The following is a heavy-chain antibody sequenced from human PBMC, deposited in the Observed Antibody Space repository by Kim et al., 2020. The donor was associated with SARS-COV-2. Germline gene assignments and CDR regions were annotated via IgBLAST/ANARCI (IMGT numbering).Heavy chain of an antibody. Sequence: YADSVKGRFTVSRDNAKNTLYLQMENLRVEDTALYYCAKDHESSGWPTFDYWGQGTQVTVSS. J-gene: IGHJ4*02. D-gene: IGHD6-19*01. V-gene: IGHV3-23*01. CDR3: AKDHESSGWPTFDY.